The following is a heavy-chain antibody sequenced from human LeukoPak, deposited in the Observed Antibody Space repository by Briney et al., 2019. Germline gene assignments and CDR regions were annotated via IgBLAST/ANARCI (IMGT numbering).Heavy chain of an antibody. V-gene: IGHV3-48*04. J-gene: IGHJ5*02. D-gene: IGHD3-10*01. CDR2: ITYGSDTI. CDR1: GFYFGGHA. Sequence: PGGSLRLSCVASGFYFGGHAMHWLRQAPGKGLEWVAYITYGSDTIFYADSVKGRFTVSRDNAKNSLYLQMDSLRAEDTAVYYCARYHLGSYFRDPFDPWGQGTLVTVSS. CDR3: ARYHLGSYFRDPFDP.